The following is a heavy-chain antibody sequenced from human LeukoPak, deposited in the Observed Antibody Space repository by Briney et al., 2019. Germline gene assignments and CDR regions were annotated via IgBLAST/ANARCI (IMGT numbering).Heavy chain of an antibody. CDR2: IYTSGST. V-gene: IGHV4-4*09. Sequence: PSETLSLTCTVSGGSISSYYWSWIRQPPGKGLEWIGYIYTSGSTNYNPSLKSRVTISVDTSKNQFSLKLSFVTAADTAVYYCARQRDGGLDYWGQGTLVTVSS. CDR1: GGSISSYY. D-gene: IGHD5-24*01. J-gene: IGHJ4*02. CDR3: ARQRDGGLDY.